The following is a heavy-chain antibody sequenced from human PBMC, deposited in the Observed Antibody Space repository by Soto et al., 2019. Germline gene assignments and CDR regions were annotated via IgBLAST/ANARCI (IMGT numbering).Heavy chain of an antibody. CDR3: AAGGSWYAF. V-gene: IGHV1-2*02. CDR2: YISNSGDT. CDR1: GNPFMGHY. D-gene: IGHD6-13*01. J-gene: IGHJ4*02. Sequence: QVQLVQSGAEVRRPGASVKVSCKTSGNPFMGHYIHWLRQAPGKGFEWLGYISNSGDTKYSQNFQGRVSITRDTSITTAYMELRGLQSGDTAVYYCAAGGSWYAFWGQGTLVTVSS.